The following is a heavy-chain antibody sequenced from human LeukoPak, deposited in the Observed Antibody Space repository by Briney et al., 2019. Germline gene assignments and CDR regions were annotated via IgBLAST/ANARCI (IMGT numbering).Heavy chain of an antibody. CDR3: ASVSSSSQGMDV. D-gene: IGHD6-6*01. Sequence: SETLSLTCTVSGGSISSYYWSWIRQPPGKGLEWIGYIYYSGSTNYNPSLKSRVTISVDTSKNQFSLKLSSVTAADTAVYYCASVSSSSQGMDVWGQGTTVTVSS. V-gene: IGHV4-59*01. CDR1: GGSISSYY. CDR2: IYYSGST. J-gene: IGHJ6*02.